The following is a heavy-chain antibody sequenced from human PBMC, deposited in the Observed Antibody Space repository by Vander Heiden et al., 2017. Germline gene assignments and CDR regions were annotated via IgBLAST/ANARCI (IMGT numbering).Heavy chain of an antibody. CDR1: GGSISSSSYY. D-gene: IGHD3-10*01. V-gene: IGHV4-39*01. CDR2: IYYSGST. CDR3: ARHVETGGVRGVIINWDYYYYYGMDV. J-gene: IGHJ6*02. Sequence: QLQLQESGPGLVKPSETLSLTCTASGGSISSSSYYWGWIRQPPGKGLEWIGSIYYSGSTYYNPSLKSRVTISVDTSKNQFSLKLSSVTAADTAVYYCARHVETGGVRGVIINWDYYYYYGMDVWGQGTTVTVSS.